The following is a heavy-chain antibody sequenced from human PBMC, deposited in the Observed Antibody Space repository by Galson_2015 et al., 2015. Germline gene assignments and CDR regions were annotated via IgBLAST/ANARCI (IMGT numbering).Heavy chain of an antibody. J-gene: IGHJ5*02. CDR1: GGTFSSYA. CDR2: IIPIFGTA. Sequence: SVKVSCKASGGTFSSYAISWVRQAPGQGLEWMGGIIPIFGTANYAQKFQGRVTITADESTSTAYMELSSLRSEDTAVYYCARDPRWRGNWFDPWGQGTLVTVSS. V-gene: IGHV1-69*13. D-gene: IGHD3-3*01. CDR3: ARDPRWRGNWFDP.